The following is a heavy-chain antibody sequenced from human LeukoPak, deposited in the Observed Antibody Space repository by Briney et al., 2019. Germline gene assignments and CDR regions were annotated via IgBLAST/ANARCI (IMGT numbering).Heavy chain of an antibody. D-gene: IGHD1-26*01. Sequence: SQTLSLTCTVSGGSISSGGYYLSWIRQHPGKGLEWIGYIYYSASTNYNPSLKSRVTISVDTSKNQFSLKLSSVTAADTAVYYCARQGVVGAIDYWGQGTLVTVSS. V-gene: IGHV4-31*03. J-gene: IGHJ4*02. CDR2: IYYSAST. CDR3: ARQGVVGAIDY. CDR1: GGSISSGGYY.